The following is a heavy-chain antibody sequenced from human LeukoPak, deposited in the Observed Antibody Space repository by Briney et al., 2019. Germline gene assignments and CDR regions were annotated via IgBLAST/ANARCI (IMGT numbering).Heavy chain of an antibody. Sequence: GGSLRLSCAASGFTFDDYAMHWARQAPGKGLEWVSGIAWNTGNTGYADSVKGRFIISRDNAENSLYLQMNSLRAEDTAVYYCARWGHSDYDSFPTKFDYWGQGTLVTVSS. V-gene: IGHV3-9*01. D-gene: IGHD5-12*01. J-gene: IGHJ4*02. CDR3: ARWGHSDYDSFPTKFDY. CDR1: GFTFDDYA. CDR2: IAWNTGNT.